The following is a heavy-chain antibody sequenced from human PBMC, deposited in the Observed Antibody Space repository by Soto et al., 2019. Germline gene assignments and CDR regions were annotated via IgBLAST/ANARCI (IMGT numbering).Heavy chain of an antibody. CDR1: GGSMSSGGYS. D-gene: IGHD2-8*01. Sequence: PSETLSLTCAVSGGSMSSGGYSWSWIRQPPGKGLEWIGYIYHNGSPYYNPSLKSRVTISVDTSKNQFSLKLSSVTAADTAVYYCARERGVGYCTNGVCYTGWFDPWGQGTLVTVSS. V-gene: IGHV4-30-2*05. J-gene: IGHJ5*02. CDR2: IYHNGSP. CDR3: ARERGVGYCTNGVCYTGWFDP.